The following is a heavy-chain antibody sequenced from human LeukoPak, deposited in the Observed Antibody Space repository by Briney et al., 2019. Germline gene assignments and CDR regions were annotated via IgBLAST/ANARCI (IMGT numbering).Heavy chain of an antibody. J-gene: IGHJ6*02. D-gene: IGHD5-18*01. V-gene: IGHV3-30-3*01. CDR2: ISYDGSNK. Sequence: HTGRSLRLSCAASGFTFSSYAMHWVRQAPGKGLEWVAVISYDGSNKYYADSVKGRFTISRDNSKNTLYLQMNSLRAEDTAVYYCARDQSGYSYGSSYGMDVWGQGTTVTVSS. CDR3: ARDQSGYSYGSSYGMDV. CDR1: GFTFSSYA.